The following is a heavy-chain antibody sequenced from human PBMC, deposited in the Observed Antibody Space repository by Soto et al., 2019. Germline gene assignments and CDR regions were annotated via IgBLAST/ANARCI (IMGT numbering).Heavy chain of an antibody. CDR2: ISSSSSYI. CDR1: GFTFSSYS. J-gene: IGHJ4*02. CDR3: ARRTVDYGDPFGFDY. Sequence: EVQLVESGGGLVKPGGSLRLSCAAPGFTFSSYSMNWVRQAPGKGLEWVSSISSSSSYIYYADSVKGRFTISRDNAKNSLYLQMNSLRAEDTAVYYCARRTVDYGDPFGFDYWGQGTLVTVSS. V-gene: IGHV3-21*01. D-gene: IGHD4-17*01.